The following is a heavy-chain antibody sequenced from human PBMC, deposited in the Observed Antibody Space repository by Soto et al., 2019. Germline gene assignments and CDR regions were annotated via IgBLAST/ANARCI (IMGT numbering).Heavy chain of an antibody. CDR2: ISSSSSYI. J-gene: IGHJ6*02. CDR1: GFIVSSNY. CDR3: ARVESVAAFIRFYGMDV. V-gene: IGHV3-21*01. D-gene: IGHD6-6*01. Sequence: PGGSLRLSCAASGFIVSSNYMSWVRQAPGKGLEWVSSISSSSSYIYYADSVKGRFTISRDNAKNSLYLQMNSLRAEDTAVYYCARVESVAAFIRFYGMDVWGQGTTVTVSS.